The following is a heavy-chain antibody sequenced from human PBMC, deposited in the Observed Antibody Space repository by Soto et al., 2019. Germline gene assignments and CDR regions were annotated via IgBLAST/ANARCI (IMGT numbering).Heavy chain of an antibody. D-gene: IGHD3-3*01. CDR3: ARVTPGPSIYYFDY. Sequence: SETLSLTCGVSGGSFSGYYWSWIRQSPGKGLEWIGEVGLSGRTNYDPSLKSRVTISVDTSKNQFSLKLSSVTAADTAVYYCARVTPGPSIYYFDYWGQGTLVTVSS. CDR1: GGSFSGYY. V-gene: IGHV4-34*01. J-gene: IGHJ4*02. CDR2: VGLSGRT.